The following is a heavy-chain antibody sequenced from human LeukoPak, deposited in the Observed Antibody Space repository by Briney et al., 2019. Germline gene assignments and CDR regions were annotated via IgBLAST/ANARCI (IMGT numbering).Heavy chain of an antibody. D-gene: IGHD6-13*01. CDR2: ISYDGSNK. J-gene: IGHJ4*02. CDR1: GFTFSSYG. CDR3: AKGRSSSSYYFDY. Sequence: TWGSLRLSCAASGFTFSSYGMRWVRQAPGKGLEWVAVISYDGSNKYYADSVKGRFTISRDNSKNTLYLQMNSLRAEDTAVYYCAKGRSSSSYYFDYWGQGTLVTVSS. V-gene: IGHV3-30*18.